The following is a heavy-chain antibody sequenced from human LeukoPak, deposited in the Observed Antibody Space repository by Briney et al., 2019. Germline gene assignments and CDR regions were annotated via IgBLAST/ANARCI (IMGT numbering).Heavy chain of an antibody. D-gene: IGHD6-19*01. V-gene: IGHV1-3*01. CDR1: GYTFTSYD. CDR2: INAGNGNT. J-gene: IGHJ6*02. Sequence: ASVKVSCKTSGYTFTSYDINWVRQAPGQRLEWMGWINAGNGNTKYSQKFQGRVTFTRDTSASTAYMELSSLRSEDTAVYYCARGPHSSGWYHADVWGQGTTVTVSS. CDR3: ARGPHSSGWYHADV.